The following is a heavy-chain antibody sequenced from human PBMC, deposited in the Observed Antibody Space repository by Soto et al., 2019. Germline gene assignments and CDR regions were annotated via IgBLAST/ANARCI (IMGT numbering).Heavy chain of an antibody. CDR3: AKALYYDILTGYDNWFDP. Sequence: GASVKVSCKASGDTFSDYYIHWVRQAPGQGLEWMGTVNPSGGHTTYSQHFLGRVTMTRDTSTSTLHMELTSLTSEDTAVYYCAKALYYDILTGYDNWFDPWGQGTLVTVSS. CDR2: VNPSGGHT. CDR1: GDTFSDYY. J-gene: IGHJ5*02. D-gene: IGHD3-9*01. V-gene: IGHV1-46*01.